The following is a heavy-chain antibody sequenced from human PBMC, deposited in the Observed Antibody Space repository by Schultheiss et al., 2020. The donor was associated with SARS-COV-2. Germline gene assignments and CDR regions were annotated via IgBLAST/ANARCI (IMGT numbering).Heavy chain of an antibody. Sequence: GGSLRLSCAASGFTFSSYGMHWVRQAPGKGLEWVAVISYDGSNKYYADSVKGRFAISRDNSKNTLYLQMNSLRAEDTALYYCAKDRGSFGDTPSFDQWGQGALVTVSS. CDR1: GFTFSSYG. CDR2: ISYDGSNK. V-gene: IGHV3-30*18. J-gene: IGHJ4*02. D-gene: IGHD3-10*01. CDR3: AKDRGSFGDTPSFDQ.